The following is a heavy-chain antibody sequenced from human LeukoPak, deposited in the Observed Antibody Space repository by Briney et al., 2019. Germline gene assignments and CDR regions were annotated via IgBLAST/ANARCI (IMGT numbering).Heavy chain of an antibody. CDR1: GYTFTTYY. Sequence: ASVKVSCKASGYTFTTYYIHWVRQAPGQGLEWMGIINPNGGSATYAQKFQGRVTMTRDTSTSTVYMELRSLRSEDTAVYYCARGLYGGGDYWGQGTLVTVSS. J-gene: IGHJ4*02. V-gene: IGHV1-46*01. D-gene: IGHD4/OR15-4a*01. CDR2: INPNGGSA. CDR3: ARGLYGGGDY.